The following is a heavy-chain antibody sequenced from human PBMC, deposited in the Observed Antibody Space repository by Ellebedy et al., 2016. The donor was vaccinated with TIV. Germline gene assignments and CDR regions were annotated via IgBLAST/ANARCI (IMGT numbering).Heavy chain of an antibody. CDR1: GFTFSNHA. Sequence: GGSLRLSXAASGFTFSNHAMIWVRQAPGKGLEWVSVISASDDRTYYADSVKGRFTISRDNSKNTLFLQMGSLRAEDTAVYYCAILLQFWHNFDYWGQGTLVTVSS. CDR3: AILLQFWHNFDY. D-gene: IGHD4-11*01. V-gene: IGHV3-23*01. CDR2: ISASDDRT. J-gene: IGHJ4*02.